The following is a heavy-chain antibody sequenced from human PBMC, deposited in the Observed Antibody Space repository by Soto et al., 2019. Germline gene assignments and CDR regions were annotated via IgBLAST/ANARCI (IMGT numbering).Heavy chain of an antibody. D-gene: IGHD5-12*01. CDR2: ISYDGSNK. CDR3: FGVRRDGYNY. V-gene: IGHV3-30-3*01. CDR1: GFTFSSYA. J-gene: IGHJ1*01. Sequence: GGSLRLSCAASGFTFSSYAMHWVRQAPGKGLEWVAVISYDGSNKYYADSVKGRLNISRDNAKNTLYLQMNSLGAEDTALYYCFGVRRDGYNYWGQGTMVIVSS.